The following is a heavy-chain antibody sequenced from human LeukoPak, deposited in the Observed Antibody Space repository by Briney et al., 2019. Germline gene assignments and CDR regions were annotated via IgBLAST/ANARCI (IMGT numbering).Heavy chain of an antibody. D-gene: IGHD2-21*02. V-gene: IGHV3-23*01. CDR2: ISGSGGST. CDR1: GFTFSSYA. J-gene: IGHJ4*02. CDR3: AKGNLVSLQIYCGGDCYPYYFDY. Sequence: GGSLRLSCAASGFTFSSYAMSWVRQAPGKGLEWVSAISGSGGSTYYADSVKGRFTISRDNSKNTLYLQMNSLRAEDTAVYYCAKGNLVSLQIYCGGDCYPYYFDYWGQGTLVTVSS.